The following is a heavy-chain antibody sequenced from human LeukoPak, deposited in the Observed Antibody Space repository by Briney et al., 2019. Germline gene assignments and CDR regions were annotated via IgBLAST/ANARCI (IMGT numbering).Heavy chain of an antibody. D-gene: IGHD1-26*01. Sequence: SETLSLTCTVSGGSISSSSYYWGWIRQPPGKGLEWIGRIYTSGSTNYNPSLKSRVTISVDTSKNQFSLKLSSVTAADTAVYYCARYVGFYGMDVWGQGTTVTVSS. CDR1: GGSISSSSYY. V-gene: IGHV4-39*07. CDR3: ARYVGFYGMDV. CDR2: IYTSGST. J-gene: IGHJ6*02.